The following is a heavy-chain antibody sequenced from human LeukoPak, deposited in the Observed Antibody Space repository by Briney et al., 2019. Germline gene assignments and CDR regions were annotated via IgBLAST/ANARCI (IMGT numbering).Heavy chain of an antibody. J-gene: IGHJ6*02. V-gene: IGHV3-9*01. CDR1: GFTFDDYA. CDR2: ISWNSGSI. CDR3: AKDRIRHWSLPGDV. Sequence: PGRSLRLSCAASGFTFDDYAMHWVRQAPGKGLEWVSGISWNSGSIGYADSVKGRFTISRDNAKNSLYLQMNSLRAEDTALYYCAKDRIRHWSLPGDVWGQGTTVTVSS. D-gene: IGHD3-9*01.